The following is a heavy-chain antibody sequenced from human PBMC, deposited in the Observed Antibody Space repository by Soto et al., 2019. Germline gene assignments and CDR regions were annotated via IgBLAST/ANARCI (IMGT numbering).Heavy chain of an antibody. CDR2: IGAYNGDT. Sequence: QVQLVQSGAEVKEPGDSVRVSCKASGYTFTSYGFSWVRQAPGQGLEWVAWIGAYNGDTNSAEKFQGRVTLTTDTFTRAAYMELRSLRSDDTAVYYCAMDFRSSWSGTSCIYFDCWGQGTLVTVSS. D-gene: IGHD2-2*01. CDR3: AMDFRSSWSGTSCIYFDC. CDR1: GYTFTSYG. J-gene: IGHJ4*02. V-gene: IGHV1-18*01.